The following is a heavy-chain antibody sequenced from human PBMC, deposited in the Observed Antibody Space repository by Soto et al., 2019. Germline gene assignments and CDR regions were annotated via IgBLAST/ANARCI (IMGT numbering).Heavy chain of an antibody. Sequence: SVKVSCKASGGTFSSYTISWVRQAPGQGLEWMGRIIPILGIANYAQKFQGRVTITRDTSASTAYMELSSLRSEDTAVYYCARGAGNSDYYYYYYMDVWGKGTTVTVSS. CDR2: IIPILGIA. CDR3: ARGAGNSDYYYYYYMDV. CDR1: GGTFSSYT. D-gene: IGHD4-4*01. V-gene: IGHV1-69*02. J-gene: IGHJ6*03.